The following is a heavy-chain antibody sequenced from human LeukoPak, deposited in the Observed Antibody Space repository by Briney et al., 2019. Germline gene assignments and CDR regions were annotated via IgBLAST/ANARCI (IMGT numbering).Heavy chain of an antibody. Sequence: PGGSLRLSCAPSGFSFSNYAMNWVRQAPGKGLQWVSSINGGGDRKYYADSVKGRFTISRDNSKNTLYLQMNSLRAEDTAVYYCAKRLFDYWGQGTLVTVSS. CDR1: GFSFSNYA. J-gene: IGHJ4*02. CDR2: INGGGDRK. D-gene: IGHD5/OR15-5a*01. CDR3: AKRLFDY. V-gene: IGHV3-23*01.